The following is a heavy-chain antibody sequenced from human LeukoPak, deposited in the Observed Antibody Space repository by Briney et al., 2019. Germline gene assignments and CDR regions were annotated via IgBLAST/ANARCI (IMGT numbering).Heavy chain of an antibody. Sequence: SETLSLTCTVSGASISTYYWSWIRQPPGKGLEWIAYIYYSGNTNYNPSLKSRVTISVDTSKNQFSLKLTSVTAADTAVYYCARALYGDPRKRYFDLWGRGTLVTVSS. J-gene: IGHJ2*01. CDR1: GASISTYY. D-gene: IGHD4-17*01. CDR2: IYYSGNT. CDR3: ARALYGDPRKRYFDL. V-gene: IGHV4-59*01.